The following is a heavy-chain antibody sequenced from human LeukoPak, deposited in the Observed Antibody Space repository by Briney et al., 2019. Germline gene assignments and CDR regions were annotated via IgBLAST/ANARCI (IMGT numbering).Heavy chain of an antibody. V-gene: IGHV3-53*01. J-gene: IGHJ6*02. D-gene: IGHD5-12*01. Sequence: GGSLRLSCAASGFAVSSNYMSWVRQAPGKGLEWVSVIYSGGSTYYADSVKGRFTISRDNSKNTLYLQMNSLRAEDTAVYYCAYSGYDLNYGMDVWGQGTTVTVSS. CDR3: AYSGYDLNYGMDV. CDR2: IYSGGST. CDR1: GFAVSSNY.